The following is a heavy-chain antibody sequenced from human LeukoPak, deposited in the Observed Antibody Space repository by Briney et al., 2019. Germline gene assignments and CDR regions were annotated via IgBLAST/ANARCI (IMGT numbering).Heavy chain of an antibody. CDR1: GFTFSSYA. CDR3: GRDEPISMVRGVIDY. J-gene: IGHJ4*02. D-gene: IGHD3-10*01. CDR2: INNSGSPI. Sequence: GGSLRLSCAASGFTFSSYAMSWVRQAPGKGLEWVSYINNSGSPIYYADSVEGRFTISRDNAKNSLYLQMNSLRAEDTAVYYCGRDEPISMVRGVIDYWGQGTLVTVSS. V-gene: IGHV3-48*04.